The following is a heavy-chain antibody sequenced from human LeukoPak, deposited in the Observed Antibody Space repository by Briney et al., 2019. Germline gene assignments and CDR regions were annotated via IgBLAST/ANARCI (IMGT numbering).Heavy chain of an antibody. CDR3: ARDLRQEWQPNRYGMDV. CDR2: IYYSGST. J-gene: IGHJ6*02. V-gene: IGHV4-59*01. Sequence: SETLSLTCSVSGGSINYYYWTWIRQPPGKGLEWIGYIYYSGSTIYNPSLKSRVTILVDMSKNQFSLKLSPVTAADTAVYYCARDLRQEWQPNRYGMDVWGQGTTVTVSS. D-gene: IGHD3-3*01. CDR1: GGSINYYY.